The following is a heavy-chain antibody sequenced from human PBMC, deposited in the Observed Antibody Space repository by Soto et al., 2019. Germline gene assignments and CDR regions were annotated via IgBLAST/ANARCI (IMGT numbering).Heavy chain of an antibody. J-gene: IGHJ5*02. CDR3: ARDEVPAANWLDR. CDR2: ISGYNGNT. D-gene: IGHD2-2*01. Sequence: ASVKVSCKASGYTFINYCMSWVRRGPGQGLECMGWISGYNGNTKYAQKLQGRVTMTTDTSTSTAYMELRSLRSDDTAVYYCARDEVPAANWLDRWGQGTLVTVSS. CDR1: GYTFINYC. V-gene: IGHV1-18*01.